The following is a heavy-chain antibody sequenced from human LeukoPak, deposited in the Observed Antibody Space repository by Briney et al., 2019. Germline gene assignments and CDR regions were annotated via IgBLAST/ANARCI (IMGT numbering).Heavy chain of an antibody. CDR1: GGSMFNYY. CDR2: VYVNGIT. CDR3: ARRAYYDSSGYHPTSGYFDL. Sequence: PSETLSLTCTVSGGSMFNYYWNWIRQPPGKGLEWIGCVYVNGITNYSPSLRSRGTISIATSKNQFSLRLTSVTAADTAIYYCARRAYYDSSGYHPTSGYFDLWGRGTLVSVS. J-gene: IGHJ2*01. V-gene: IGHV4-4*08. D-gene: IGHD3-22*01.